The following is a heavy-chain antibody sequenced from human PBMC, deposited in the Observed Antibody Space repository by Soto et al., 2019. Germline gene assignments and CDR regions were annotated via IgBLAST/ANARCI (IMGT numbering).Heavy chain of an antibody. D-gene: IGHD4-4*01. Sequence: EVQLVESGGGLVKPGGSLRLSCAASGFTFSSYSMNWVRQAPGKGLEWVSSISSSSSYIYYADSVKGRFTISRDNAKNLLYLQMNSMRAEDTAVYYCARGPTDKLYYYMDVWGKGTTVTVSS. J-gene: IGHJ6*03. CDR1: GFTFSSYS. CDR2: ISSSSSYI. V-gene: IGHV3-21*01. CDR3: ARGPTDKLYYYMDV.